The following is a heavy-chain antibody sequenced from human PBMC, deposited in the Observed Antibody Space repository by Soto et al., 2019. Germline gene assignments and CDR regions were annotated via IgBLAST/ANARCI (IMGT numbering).Heavy chain of an antibody. J-gene: IGHJ5*02. CDR3: ARTMVRGVIYP. D-gene: IGHD3-10*01. Sequence: PGGSLRLSCAASGFTFSSYSMNWVRQAPGKGLEWVSYISSSSSTIYYADSVKGRFTISRDNAKNSLYLQMNSLRAEDTAVYYCARTMVRGVIYPFGQGTLVTVSS. CDR1: GFTFSSYS. V-gene: IGHV3-48*01. CDR2: ISSSSSTI.